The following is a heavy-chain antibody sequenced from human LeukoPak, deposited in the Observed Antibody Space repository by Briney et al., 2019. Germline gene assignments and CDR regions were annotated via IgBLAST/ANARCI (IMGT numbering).Heavy chain of an antibody. CDR1: GGSISSYY. V-gene: IGHV4-59*01. CDR3: ARGSPYSSSFCFDY. CDR2: IYYSGST. D-gene: IGHD6-6*01. J-gene: IGHJ4*02. Sequence: PSETLSLTCTVSGGSISSYYWSWIRQPPGKGLEWIGYIYYSGSTNYNPSLKSRVTISLDTSKDQFSLKLSSVTAAGTAVYYCARGSPYSSSFCFDYWGQGTLVTVSS.